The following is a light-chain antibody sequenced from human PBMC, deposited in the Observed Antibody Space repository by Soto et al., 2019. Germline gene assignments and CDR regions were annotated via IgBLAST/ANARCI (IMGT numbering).Light chain of an antibody. V-gene: IGLV3-21*02. Sequence: SYELTQPPSVSVAPGQTARIPCGGNNIGSKSVNWYQHKPGQAPVLVVYDDSDRPSGIPDRFSGSKSGTSASLAINGLHSEDEADYYCASWDDNLNGGVFGGGTKLTVL. CDR3: ASWDDNLNGGV. CDR1: NIGSKS. J-gene: IGLJ3*02. CDR2: DDS.